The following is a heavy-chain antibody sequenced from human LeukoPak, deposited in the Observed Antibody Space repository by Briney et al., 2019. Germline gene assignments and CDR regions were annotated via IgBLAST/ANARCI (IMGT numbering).Heavy chain of an antibody. CDR2: INPSGGST. V-gene: IGHV1-46*01. J-gene: IGHJ4*02. Sequence: ASVKVSCKASGYTFTSYYMHWVRQAPGQGLEWMGIINPSGGSTSYAQKFQGRVTMTTDTSTSTAYMELRSLRSDDTAVYYCARDSYCSSTSCHGYFDYWGRGTLVTVSS. D-gene: IGHD2-2*01. CDR1: GYTFTSYY. CDR3: ARDSYCSSTSCHGYFDY.